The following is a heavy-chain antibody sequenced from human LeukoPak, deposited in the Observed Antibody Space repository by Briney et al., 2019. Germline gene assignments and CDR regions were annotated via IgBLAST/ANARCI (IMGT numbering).Heavy chain of an antibody. CDR1: GFPFSNYG. D-gene: IGHD4-17*01. CDR2: ISGSGSSG. J-gene: IGHJ4*02. V-gene: IGHV3-23*01. CDR3: AKRGPFGDYGKFDS. Sequence: YPGGSLRLSCAASGFPFSNYGMSWVRQAPGKGLEWVSAISGSGSSGYYADPVKGRFTISRDNSKNTLYLQMNSLRPEDTAVYYCAKRGPFGDYGKFDSLCQGTLVTVSS.